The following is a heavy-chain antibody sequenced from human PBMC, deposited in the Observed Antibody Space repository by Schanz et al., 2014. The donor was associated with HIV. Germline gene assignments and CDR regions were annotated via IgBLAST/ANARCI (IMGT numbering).Heavy chain of an antibody. CDR1: GFTFSSYG. CDR2: ISYDGSNK. J-gene: IGHJ4*02. Sequence: VQLVESGGGLFQPGGSLRLSCAASGFTFSSYGMHWVRQAPGKGLEWVAVISYDGSNKYYADSVKGRFTISRDNSKNTLYLQMNSLRAEDTAVYYCARQYYYDSSGYYPFFDYWGQGTLVTVSS. V-gene: IGHV3-30*03. D-gene: IGHD3-22*01. CDR3: ARQYYYDSSGYYPFFDY.